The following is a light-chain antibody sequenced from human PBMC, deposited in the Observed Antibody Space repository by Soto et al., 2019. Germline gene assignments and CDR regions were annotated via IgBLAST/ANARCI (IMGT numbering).Light chain of an antibody. CDR1: QSISIW. CDR2: KAS. Sequence: DIQMTQSPSTLSASVGDRVTITCRASQSISIWLAWYQQKPGKAPNLLIYKASSLESGVPSRFSGSGSGTEFTLTISSLQPDDFATYYCQHYNSFASWMFGQGTKVEIK. V-gene: IGKV1-5*03. J-gene: IGKJ1*01. CDR3: QHYNSFASWM.